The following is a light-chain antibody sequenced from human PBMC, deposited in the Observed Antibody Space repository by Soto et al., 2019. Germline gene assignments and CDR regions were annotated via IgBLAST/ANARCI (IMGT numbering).Light chain of an antibody. J-gene: IGKJ1*01. CDR1: QSVSSSY. V-gene: IGKV3-20*01. CDR2: GAS. CDR3: QQYGSSQWT. Sequence: EIVLTHSPGTLSLSPGEIATLSCRASQSVSSSYLAWYQQKPVQAPRLLIYGASSRATGIPDRFSGSGSGTDFTLTISRLEPEDFAVYYCQQYGSSQWTFGQGTKVDIK.